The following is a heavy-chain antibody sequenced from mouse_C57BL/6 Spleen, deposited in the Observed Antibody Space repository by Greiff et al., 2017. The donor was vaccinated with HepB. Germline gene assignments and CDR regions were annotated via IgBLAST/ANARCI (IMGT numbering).Heavy chain of an antibody. J-gene: IGHJ1*03. CDR2: ISYSGST. Sequence: EVQRVESGPGLAKPSQTLSLTCSVTGYSITSDYWNWIRKFPGNKLEYMGYISYSGSTYYNPSLKSRISITRDTSKNQYYLQLNSVTTEDTATYYCARLRDDDDDPWYFDVWGTGTTVTVSS. V-gene: IGHV3-8*01. CDR3: ARLRDDDDDPWYFDV. D-gene: IGHD2-14*01. CDR1: GYSITSDY.